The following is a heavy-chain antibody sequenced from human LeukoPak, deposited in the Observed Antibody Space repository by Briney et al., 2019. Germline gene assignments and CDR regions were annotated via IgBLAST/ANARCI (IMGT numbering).Heavy chain of an antibody. Sequence: SETLSLTCTVSGGSISSSSYYWGWIRQPPGKGLEWTGSIYYSGSTYYNPSLKSRVTISVDTSKNQFSLKLSSVTAADTAVYYCARAFHWFDPWGQGTLVTVSS. D-gene: IGHD2/OR15-2a*01. V-gene: IGHV4-39*07. CDR1: GGSISSSSYY. J-gene: IGHJ5*02. CDR2: IYYSGST. CDR3: ARAFHWFDP.